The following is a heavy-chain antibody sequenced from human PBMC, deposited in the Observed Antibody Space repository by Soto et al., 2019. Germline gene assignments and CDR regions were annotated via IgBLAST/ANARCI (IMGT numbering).Heavy chain of an antibody. CDR2: IIPIFGTA. V-gene: IGHV1-69*01. CDR3: ARQTQDIVVVPAAMFNYYYGMDV. J-gene: IGHJ6*02. D-gene: IGHD2-2*01. Sequence: QVQLVQSGAEVKKPGSSVKVSCKASGGTFSSYAISWVRQAPGQGLEWMGGIIPIFGTANYAQKFQGRVKITADESTSTAYMELSSLRSEETAVYYCARQTQDIVVVPAAMFNYYYGMDVWGQGTTVTVSS. CDR1: GGTFSSYA.